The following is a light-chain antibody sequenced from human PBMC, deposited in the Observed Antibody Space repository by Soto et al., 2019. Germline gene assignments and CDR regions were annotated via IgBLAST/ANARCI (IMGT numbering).Light chain of an antibody. J-gene: IGKJ1*01. CDR1: QSVTNK. Sequence: EMLMTQSPASLSVSPGXKVSLSCWASQSVTNKLAWYQQRPGQPPRLLLYDASTRATGVPATFSGSGSGTDFTLTISSLQSEDLGFYYCLQHHYWPWTFGQGTKVDIK. V-gene: IGKV3-15*01. CDR3: LQHHYWPWT. CDR2: DAS.